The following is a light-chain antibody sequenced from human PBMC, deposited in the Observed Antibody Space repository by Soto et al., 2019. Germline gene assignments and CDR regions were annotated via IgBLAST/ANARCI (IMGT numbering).Light chain of an antibody. CDR3: GTWDSSLSAYV. CDR2: DNN. J-gene: IGLJ1*01. Sequence: QSVLTQPPSVSAAPGQKVTISCSGSSSNIGKNYVSWYQQLPGTAPKLLIYDNNKRPSGIPDRFSGSKSGTSGTLGITGLQTGDEADYYCGTWDSSLSAYVFGTGTKLTVL. V-gene: IGLV1-51*01. CDR1: SSNIGKNY.